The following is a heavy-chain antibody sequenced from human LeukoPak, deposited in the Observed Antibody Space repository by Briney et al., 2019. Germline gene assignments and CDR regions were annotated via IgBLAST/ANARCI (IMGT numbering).Heavy chain of an antibody. CDR2: IIPIFGTA. Sequence: SVKVSCKASGGTFSSYAISWVRQAPGQGLEWMGGIIPIFGTANYAQKFQGRVTITTDESTSTAYMELSSLRSEDTAVYYCARVRPPGYCSGGSCYSAWCYPWGQGTLVTLSS. CDR1: GGTFSSYA. J-gene: IGHJ5*02. V-gene: IGHV1-69*05. CDR3: ARVRPPGYCSGGSCYSAWCYP. D-gene: IGHD2-15*01.